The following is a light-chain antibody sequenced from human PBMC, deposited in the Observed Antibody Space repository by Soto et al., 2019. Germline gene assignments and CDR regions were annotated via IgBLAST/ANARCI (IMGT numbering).Light chain of an antibody. V-gene: IGKV3-11*01. J-gene: IGKJ4*01. CDR2: AAS. Sequence: EIVLTQSPATLSLSPGERATLSCRASQSVSSHFAWYQQKPGQPPRLLIYAASIRATGIPARFSGSGSGTDFTLTISSLEPEDFAVYYCQQRRDWPLTFGGGTNVDIK. CDR1: QSVSSH. CDR3: QQRRDWPLT.